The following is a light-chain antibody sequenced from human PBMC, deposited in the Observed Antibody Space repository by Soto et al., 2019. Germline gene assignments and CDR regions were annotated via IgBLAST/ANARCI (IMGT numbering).Light chain of an antibody. CDR1: QNFLYRSNNKNY. CDR3: QQYYTNPPT. CDR2: WAS. V-gene: IGKV4-1*01. J-gene: IGKJ1*01. Sequence: EIVMTQSPDSLALSLGEMATINCKSSQNFLYRSNNKNYLAWYQQKPGQPPKXLIYWASTRESGVPERLSGSGYGTDLTISISSMLAEDVEVYYCQQYYTNPPTFGQGTKVDIK.